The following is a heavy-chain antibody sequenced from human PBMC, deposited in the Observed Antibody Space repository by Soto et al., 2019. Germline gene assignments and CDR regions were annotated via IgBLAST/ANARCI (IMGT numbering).Heavy chain of an antibody. CDR2: IIPLLDIA. D-gene: IGHD5-12*01. CDR1: GGTFRNDI. CDR3: ARDSPIGSTFSGYEAIDY. V-gene: IGHV1-69*08. J-gene: IGHJ4*02. Sequence: QVQLVQSGAEVKKPGSSVKVSCRASGGTFRNDIITWVRQAPGQGLEWMGRIIPLLDIANYAQKFQGRVTITADNSTSTAYMELNSLRSEDTAVYYCARDSPIGSTFSGYEAIDYWGQGTLVTVSS.